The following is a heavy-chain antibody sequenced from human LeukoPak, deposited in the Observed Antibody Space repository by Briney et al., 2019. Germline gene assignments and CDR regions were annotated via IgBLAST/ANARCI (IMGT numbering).Heavy chain of an antibody. V-gene: IGHV3-7*01. CDR3: ARVVVGYCSGGSCYTPLYYFDY. D-gene: IGHD2-15*01. CDR2: IKQDGSEK. CDR1: GFTFSSYW. Sequence: GGSLRLSCAASGFTFSSYWMSWVRQAPGKGLEWVANIKQDGSEKYYVDSVKGRFTISRDNAKNSLYLQMNSLRAEDTAVYYCARVVVGYCSGGSCYTPLYYFDYWGQGTLVTVSS. J-gene: IGHJ4*02.